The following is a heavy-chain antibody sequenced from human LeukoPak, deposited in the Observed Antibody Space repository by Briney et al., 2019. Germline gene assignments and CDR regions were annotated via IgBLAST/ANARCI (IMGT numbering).Heavy chain of an antibody. Sequence: PSGTLSLTCAVPGGSIISSNWWSWVRQPPGKGLEWIGYIYYSGSTNYNPSLKSRVTISVDTSKNQFSLKLSSVTAADTAVYYCASTSYGSGTREYYFDYWGQGTLVTVSS. J-gene: IGHJ4*02. V-gene: IGHV4-4*02. CDR2: IYYSGST. D-gene: IGHD3-10*01. CDR1: GGSIISSNW. CDR3: ASTSYGSGTREYYFDY.